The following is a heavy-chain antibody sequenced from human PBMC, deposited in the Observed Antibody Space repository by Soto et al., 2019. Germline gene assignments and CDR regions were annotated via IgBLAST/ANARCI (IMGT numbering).Heavy chain of an antibody. CDR2: IKTDGSIT. V-gene: IGHV3-74*01. CDR3: ARGLYGDSVGYDY. J-gene: IGHJ4*02. Sequence: EVQLVESGGGLVQPGGSLRLSCATSGFTFSSYWMHWVRQAPGKGLVWVSRIKTDGSITNYADSVKGRFTISRDNAKNTLYLQMDSLRAEDTALYYCARGLYGDSVGYDYWGQGTLVTVSS. D-gene: IGHD4-17*01. CDR1: GFTFSSYW.